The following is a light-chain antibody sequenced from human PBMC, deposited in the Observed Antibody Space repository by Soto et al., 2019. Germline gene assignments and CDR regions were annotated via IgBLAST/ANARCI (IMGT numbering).Light chain of an antibody. CDR2: ENN. J-gene: IGLJ3*02. CDR1: SSNIGNNY. Sequence: QSALTQPPSVSAAPGQEVTISCSGSSSNIGNNYVSWYQQLPGTAPKLLIYENNKRPSGIPDRFSGSKSGTSATLGITGLQTGDEADYYCGTWDTSLGAGVFGGGTKLTVL. V-gene: IGLV1-51*02. CDR3: GTWDTSLGAGV.